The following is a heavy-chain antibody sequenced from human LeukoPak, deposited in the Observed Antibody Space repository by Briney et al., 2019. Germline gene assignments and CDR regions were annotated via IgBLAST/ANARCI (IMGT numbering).Heavy chain of an antibody. J-gene: IGHJ6*02. CDR1: GFTFSSYS. CDR2: ISSSSYI. D-gene: IGHD2-15*01. V-gene: IGHV3-21*01. CDR3: ARDRTLKGYCSGGSCSYYYYYGMDV. Sequence: PGGSLRLSCAASGFTFSSYSMNWVRQAPGKGLEWVSSISSSSYIYYADSVKGRFTISRDNAKNSLYLQMSSLRAEDTAVYYCARDRTLKGYCSGGSCSYYYYYGMDVWGQGTTVTVSS.